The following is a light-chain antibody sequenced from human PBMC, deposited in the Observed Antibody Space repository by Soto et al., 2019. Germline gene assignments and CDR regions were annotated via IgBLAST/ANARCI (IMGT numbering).Light chain of an antibody. V-gene: IGKV3-11*01. CDR1: QSVSSY. Sequence: EIVMTQSPATLSVSPGERATLSCRASQSVSSYLAWYQQKHGQAPRLLIYDASNRATGIPARFSGSGSGTDLTITISSLEPEDFEVYYCQQRSNWPWTFGQGTKVDIK. CDR3: QQRSNWPWT. J-gene: IGKJ1*01. CDR2: DAS.